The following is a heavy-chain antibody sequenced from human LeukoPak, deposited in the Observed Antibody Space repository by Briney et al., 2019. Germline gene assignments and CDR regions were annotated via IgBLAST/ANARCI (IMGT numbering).Heavy chain of an antibody. CDR2: INSDSIWI. D-gene: IGHD3-22*01. CDR3: ARDSPVSYYYDSSGYYGGVLDY. CDR1: GFSFRTYS. J-gene: IGHJ4*02. Sequence: GGSLRLSCAASGFSFRTYSMNWVRQAPGKGLEWVSSINSDSIWIYYADSVRGRFTISRDNAKNSLYLQMNSLRAEDTAVYYCARDSPVSYYYDSSGYYGGVLDYWGQGTLVTVSS. V-gene: IGHV3-21*01.